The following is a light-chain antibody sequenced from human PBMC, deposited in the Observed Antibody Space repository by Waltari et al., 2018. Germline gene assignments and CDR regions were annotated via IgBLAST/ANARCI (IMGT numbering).Light chain of an antibody. CDR3: TSWDDSLNGYWV. V-gene: IGLV1-44*01. CDR1: SSNIGSNI. J-gene: IGLJ3*02. CDR2: SND. Sequence: QSVLTQPPSASGAPGQRVSISCSGASSNIGSNIVNWYQQFPGTAPRLLIYSNDQRPSGVPDRFSGSKSGTSASLAISGLRSEDEADYYCTSWDDSLNGYWVFGGGTRLTVL.